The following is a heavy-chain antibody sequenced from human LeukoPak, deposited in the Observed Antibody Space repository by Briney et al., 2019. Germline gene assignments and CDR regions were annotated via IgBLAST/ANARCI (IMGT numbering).Heavy chain of an antibody. Sequence: SETLSLTCPVSGGSIRSYYWRWIRQPPARGREWIGYIYYSGSTNYNPSLKSRVTISVDTSKNQFSLKVSSVTAADTAVYYCARGGSGWLFDYWGQGTLVTVSS. CDR2: IYYSGST. V-gene: IGHV4-59*01. D-gene: IGHD6-19*01. J-gene: IGHJ4*02. CDR3: ARGGSGWLFDY. CDR1: GGSIRSYY.